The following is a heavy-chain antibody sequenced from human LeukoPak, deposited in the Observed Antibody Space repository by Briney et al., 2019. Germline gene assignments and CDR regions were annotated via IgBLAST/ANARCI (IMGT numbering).Heavy chain of an antibody. D-gene: IGHD3-16*02. J-gene: IGHJ4*02. CDR1: GGSISSYY. CDR3: ARADYVWGSYRPYYFDY. Sequence: SETLSLTCTVSGGSISSYYWSWIRQPPGKGLEWIGYIYYSGSTNYNPSLKSRVTISVDTSKNQFSLKLSSVTAADTAVYYCARADYVWGSYRPYYFDYWGQGTLVTVSS. V-gene: IGHV4-59*01. CDR2: IYYSGST.